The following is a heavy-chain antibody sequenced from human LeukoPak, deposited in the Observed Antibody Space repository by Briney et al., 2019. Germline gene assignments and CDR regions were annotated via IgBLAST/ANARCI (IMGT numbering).Heavy chain of an antibody. CDR2: IGTAGDT. CDR1: GFTFSSYD. CDR3: AREMRGYDFWSGSPNGMDV. D-gene: IGHD3-3*01. V-gene: IGHV3-13*01. J-gene: IGHJ6*02. Sequence: GGSLRLSCAASGFTFSSYDMHWVRQATGKGLEWVSAIGTAGDTYYPGSVKGRFTISRENAKNSLYLQMNSLRAEDTAVYYCAREMRGYDFWSGSPNGMDVWGQGTTVTVSS.